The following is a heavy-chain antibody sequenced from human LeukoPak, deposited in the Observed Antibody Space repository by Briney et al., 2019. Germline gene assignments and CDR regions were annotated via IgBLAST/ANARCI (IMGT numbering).Heavy chain of an antibody. D-gene: IGHD3-22*01. CDR2: ISDSGRT. V-gene: IGHV4-59*08. Sequence: SETLSLTCTVSGGSISGYYWTWTRQPPGKGLEWIGYISDSGRTNYNPSLKSRVTISVDTSKNQFSLKLNSVTAADTAEYFCARPRLTYYYDSSAYSPHYFDSWGRGTLVTVSS. J-gene: IGHJ4*02. CDR3: ARPRLTYYYDSSAYSPHYFDS. CDR1: GGSISGYY.